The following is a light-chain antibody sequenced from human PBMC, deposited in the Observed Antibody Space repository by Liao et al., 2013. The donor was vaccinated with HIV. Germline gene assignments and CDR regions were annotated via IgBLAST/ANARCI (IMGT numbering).Light chain of an antibody. J-gene: IGLJ2*01. CDR3: QAWDSSTAV. Sequence: SYDLTQPPSLSVSPGQTASITCSGDKLGHKYASWYQQKPGQSPLLVIYHDTKRPSGISERFSGSNFGNTATLIISGTQAMDEADYYCQAWDSSTAVFGGGTKLTV. CDR2: HDT. CDR1: KLGHKY. V-gene: IGLV3-1*01.